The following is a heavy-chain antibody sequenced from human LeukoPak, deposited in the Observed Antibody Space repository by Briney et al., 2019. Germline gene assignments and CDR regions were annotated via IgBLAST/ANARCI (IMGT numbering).Heavy chain of an antibody. CDR1: GVSISGYY. CDR2: IYSSGST. J-gene: IGHJ4*02. Sequence: SETLSLTCTVSGVSISGYYWSWIRQPAGKGLEWIGRIYSSGSTNYNPSLKSRVTMSVDTSKKQFSLKLSSVTAADTAVYFCARERYNTGWYSDYWGQGTLVTVSS. V-gene: IGHV4-4*07. CDR3: ARERYNTGWYSDY. D-gene: IGHD6-19*01.